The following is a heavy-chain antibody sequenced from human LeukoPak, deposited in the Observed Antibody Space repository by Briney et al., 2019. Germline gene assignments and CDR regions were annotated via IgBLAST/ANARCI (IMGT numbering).Heavy chain of an antibody. V-gene: IGHV3-74*01. CDR1: GFTFSSYW. Sequence: GRSLRLSCAASGFTFSSYWMNWVRQAPGKGLVWVSRIASDGSSTTYADSVKGRFSISRDSAKNTLYLQMNSLRVEDTAVYYCARGRPHGNDYWGQGTLVTVSS. D-gene: IGHD4-23*01. CDR3: ARGRPHGNDY. J-gene: IGHJ4*02. CDR2: IASDGSST.